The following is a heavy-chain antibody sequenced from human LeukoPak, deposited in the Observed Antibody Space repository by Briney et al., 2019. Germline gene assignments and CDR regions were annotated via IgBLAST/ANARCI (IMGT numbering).Heavy chain of an antibody. CDR2: INPNSGGT. CDR3: ARPLERYFDWLSPFDY. J-gene: IGHJ4*02. D-gene: IGHD3-9*01. CDR1: GYTFTGYY. Sequence: ASVKVSFKASGYTFTGYYMHWVRQAPGQGLEGMGWINPNSGGTNYAQKFQGRVTMTRDTSISTAYMELSRLRSDDTAAYYCARPLERYFDWLSPFDYWGQGTLVTVSS. V-gene: IGHV1-2*02.